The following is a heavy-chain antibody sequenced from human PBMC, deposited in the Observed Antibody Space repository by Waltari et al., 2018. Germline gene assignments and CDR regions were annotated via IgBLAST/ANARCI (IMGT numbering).Heavy chain of an antibody. CDR3: AREGYYRWFDP. CDR2: IYYSGST. CDR1: GGSISSHY. D-gene: IGHD3-10*01. Sequence: QVQLQESGPGLVKPSETLSLTCTVSGGSISSHYWRWIRQPPGKGLEWIGYIYYSGSTNYNPSLKSRVTISVDTSKNQFSLKLSSVTAADTAVYYCAREGYYRWFDPWGQGTLVTVSS. V-gene: IGHV4-59*11. J-gene: IGHJ5*02.